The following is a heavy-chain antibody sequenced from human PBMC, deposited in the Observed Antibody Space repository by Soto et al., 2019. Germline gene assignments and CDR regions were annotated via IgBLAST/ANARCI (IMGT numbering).Heavy chain of an antibody. D-gene: IGHD3-3*01. CDR3: AHISQEGYDFWSGYYTDWFDP. Sequence: SGPTLVNPTQTLTLTCTFSGFSLSTSGVGVGWIRQPPGKALEWLALIYWDDDKRYSPSLKSRLTITKDTSKNQVVLTMTNMDPVDTATYYCAHISQEGYDFWSGYYTDWFDPWGQGTQVTAPQ. CDR1: GFSLSTSGVG. CDR2: IYWDDDK. J-gene: IGHJ5*02. V-gene: IGHV2-5*02.